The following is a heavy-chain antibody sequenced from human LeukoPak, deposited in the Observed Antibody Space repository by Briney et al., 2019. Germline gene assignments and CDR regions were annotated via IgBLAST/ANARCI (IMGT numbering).Heavy chain of an antibody. CDR2: IKSKTDGGTT. V-gene: IGHV3-15*01. CDR3: TTDSRVYDIWTVYYRFDY. CDR1: GFTFSNAW. D-gene: IGHD3-9*01. Sequence: TGGSLRLSCAASGFTFSNAWMSWVRQAPGKGLEWVGRIKSKTDGGTTDYAAPVKGRFTISRDDSKNTLYLQMNSLKTEDTAVYYCTTDSRVYDIWTVYYRFDYWGRGTRVTVSS. J-gene: IGHJ4*02.